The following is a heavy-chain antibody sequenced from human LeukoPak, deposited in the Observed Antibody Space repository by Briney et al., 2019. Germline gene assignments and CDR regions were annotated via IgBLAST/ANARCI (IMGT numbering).Heavy chain of an antibody. CDR3: ARVPRSYYYYYYMDV. Sequence: PSETLSLTCTVSGVSISSYYWSWIRQPPGKGLEWIGYIYYSGSTNYNPSLKSRVTISVDTSKNQFSLKLSSVTAADTAVYYCARVPRSYYYYYYMDVWGKGTTVTVSS. V-gene: IGHV4-59*01. CDR1: GVSISSYY. J-gene: IGHJ6*03. CDR2: IYYSGST.